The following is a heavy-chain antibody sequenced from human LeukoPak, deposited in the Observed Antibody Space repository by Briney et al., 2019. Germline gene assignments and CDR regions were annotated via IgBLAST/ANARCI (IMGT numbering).Heavy chain of an antibody. CDR3: VKDLRGGGYYTSFDY. CDR1: GFTFSTYS. CDR2: INIKGDDT. V-gene: IGHV3-64D*08. Sequence: GGSLRLSCSASGFTFSTYSMHWVRQAQGKGLELVSTINIKGDDTYYADSVKGRFSISRDHSRKTLYLQMSSLRAEDTAVYYCVKDLRGGGYYTSFDYWGQGTLVTVSS. J-gene: IGHJ4*02. D-gene: IGHD3-10*01.